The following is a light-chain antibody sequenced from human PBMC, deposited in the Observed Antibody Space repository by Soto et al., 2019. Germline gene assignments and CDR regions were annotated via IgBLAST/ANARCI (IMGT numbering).Light chain of an antibody. CDR3: QHYNSYPHA. V-gene: IGKV1-5*03. J-gene: IGKJ1*01. CDR2: NAS. CDR1: QTISSW. Sequence: DIQMTQSASTLSGSPGDRATITCRASQTISSWLAWYQQKPGKAPKLLISNASTLTSGVPSRFSGSGYGTEFNLTISSLQTEDFATYYCQHYNSYPHAFGQGTKVDIK.